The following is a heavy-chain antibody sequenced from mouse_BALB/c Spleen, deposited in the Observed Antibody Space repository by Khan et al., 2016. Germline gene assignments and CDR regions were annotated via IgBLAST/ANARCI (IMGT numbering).Heavy chain of an antibody. D-gene: IGHD1-1*01. Sequence: EVKLLESGGGLVQPGGSLKLSCAASGYDFSRYWMSWVRQAPGKGLEWIGDINPDSSTINYAPSLKGKIIISRHNAKNTLYLRRNKVSSEDTARYYCARLYYYGCSDYWGPGTILTVSS. V-gene: IGHV4-1*02. CDR3: ARLYYYGCSDY. CDR2: INPDSSTI. J-gene: IGHJ2*01. CDR1: GYDFSRYW.